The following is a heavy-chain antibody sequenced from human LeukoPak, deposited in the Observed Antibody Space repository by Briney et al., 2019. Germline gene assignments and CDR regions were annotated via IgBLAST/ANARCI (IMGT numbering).Heavy chain of an antibody. D-gene: IGHD6-19*01. Sequence: GGSLRLSCAASGFTFSDYYMSWIRQAPGKGLEWVSYISSSGSTIYYADSVKGRFTISRDNAKNSLYLQMNSLRAEDTAVYYCAKDQFSSGWYGDFDYWGQGTLVTVSS. CDR3: AKDQFSSGWYGDFDY. CDR1: GFTFSDYY. CDR2: ISSSGSTI. V-gene: IGHV3-11*04. J-gene: IGHJ4*02.